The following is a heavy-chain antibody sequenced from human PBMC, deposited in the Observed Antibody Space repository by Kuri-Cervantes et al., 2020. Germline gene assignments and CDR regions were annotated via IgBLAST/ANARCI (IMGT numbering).Heavy chain of an antibody. CDR3: ARPNPVGTVGD. CDR2: IYSSGST. CDR1: GGSISSSSYY. J-gene: IGHJ4*02. D-gene: IGHD5-18*01. V-gene: IGHV4-39*01. Sequence: SETLSLTCTVSGGSISSSSYYWGWIRQPPGKGLEWIGSIYSSGSTNYNPSLKSRVTISVDTSKNQFSLKLSSVTAADTAVYYCARPNPVGTVGDWGQGTLVTDSS.